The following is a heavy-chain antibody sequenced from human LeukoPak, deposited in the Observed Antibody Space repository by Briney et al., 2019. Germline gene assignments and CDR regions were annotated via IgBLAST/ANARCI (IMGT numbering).Heavy chain of an antibody. V-gene: IGHV1-69*13. Sequence: VASVKVSCKASGGTFSSYAISWVRQAPGQGLEWMGGIITIFDTGNYAQKFQGRVTITADESTSTAYMELSSLRSEDTAVYYCARSYSYGSRPFFDYWGQGTLVTVSS. CDR3: ARSYSYGSRPFFDY. J-gene: IGHJ4*02. CDR2: IITIFDTG. D-gene: IGHD5-18*01. CDR1: GGTFSSYA.